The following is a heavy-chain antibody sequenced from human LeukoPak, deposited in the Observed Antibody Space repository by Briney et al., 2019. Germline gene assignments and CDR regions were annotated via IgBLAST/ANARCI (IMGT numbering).Heavy chain of an antibody. V-gene: IGHV4-39*01. CDR3: ARQTGSGLFILP. D-gene: IGHD3/OR15-3a*01. Sequence: SETLSLTCTVSGVSISSSNSYWGWIRQPPGKGLEWIGSIYYSGNTYYNASLKSQVSISIDTSKNQFSLRLTSVTAADTAVYYCARQTGSGLFILPGGKGTLVTVSS. J-gene: IGHJ4*02. CDR2: IYYSGNT. CDR1: GVSISSSNSY.